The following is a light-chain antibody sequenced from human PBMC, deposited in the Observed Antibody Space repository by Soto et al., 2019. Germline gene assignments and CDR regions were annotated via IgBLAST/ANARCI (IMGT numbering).Light chain of an antibody. Sequence: SYELTQPSSVSLAPGETASITCGGNNIGSKTVQWYQQRPGQAPLLVIYYDSDRPSGIPERFSGFNSGNTATLTISRVEAGDEADYSCQVWDSDSHHVVFGGGTKVTVL. CDR2: YDS. CDR3: QVWDSDSHHVV. V-gene: IGLV3-21*04. J-gene: IGLJ3*02. CDR1: NIGSKT.